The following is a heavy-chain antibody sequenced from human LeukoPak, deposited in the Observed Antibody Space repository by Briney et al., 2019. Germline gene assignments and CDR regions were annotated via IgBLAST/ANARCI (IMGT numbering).Heavy chain of an antibody. CDR2: IWYDGGNK. Sequence: GGSLRLSCAVSGFDFGDYTMHWVRQAPGTGLEWVAVIWYDGGNKYYADSVKGRFTISRDNPKNTVYLEMNSLRVEDTAVYYCARWDYSAAARRSGDYSMDVWGQGTTVTVSS. V-gene: IGHV3-33*08. CDR3: ARWDYSAAARRSGDYSMDV. D-gene: IGHD3-3*01. CDR1: GFDFGDYT. J-gene: IGHJ6*02.